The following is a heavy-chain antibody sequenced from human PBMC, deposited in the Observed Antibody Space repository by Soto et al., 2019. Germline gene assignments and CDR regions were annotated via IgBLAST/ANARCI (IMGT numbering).Heavy chain of an antibody. Sequence: QVPLVQSGAEVKKPGASVKVSCKASGYTFTSYGISWVRQAPGQGLEWMGWISAYNGNTNYAQKLQGRVTMTTDTSTSTAYMELRSLRSDDTAVYYCARSRRPMSNDYGDDFDYWGQGTLVTVSS. J-gene: IGHJ4*02. CDR2: ISAYNGNT. D-gene: IGHD4-17*01. V-gene: IGHV1-18*01. CDR1: GYTFTSYG. CDR3: ARSRRPMSNDYGDDFDY.